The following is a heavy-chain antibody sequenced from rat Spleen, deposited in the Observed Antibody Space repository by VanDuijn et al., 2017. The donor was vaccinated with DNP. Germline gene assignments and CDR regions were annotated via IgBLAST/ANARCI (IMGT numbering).Heavy chain of an antibody. J-gene: IGHJ2*01. Sequence: EVQLVESGGNLVQPGRSLKLSCAASGFSFSDYNMAWVRQAPKKGLGWVATISHDGSSTYYRDSVRGRFTISRDNAHNTLYLQMNSLRSEDTATYYCARRGPRGPGYRDLNYFDYWGQGVMVTVSS. CDR3: ARRGPRGPGYRDLNYFDY. CDR2: ISHDGSST. V-gene: IGHV5-7*01. D-gene: IGHD1-4*01. CDR1: GFSFSDYN.